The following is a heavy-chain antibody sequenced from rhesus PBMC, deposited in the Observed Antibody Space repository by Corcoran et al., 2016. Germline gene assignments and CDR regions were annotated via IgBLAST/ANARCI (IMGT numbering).Heavy chain of an antibody. CDR2: IYGSSVST. J-gene: IGHJ2*01. CDR3: ARAPRGYYYDSGYFGYFDI. Sequence: QVQLQESGPGLVKPSETLSLTCAVSGYSLSSNYWSWLRQPPGQGLKWIGYIYGSSVSTYYNPSLKSRVTISTDTSKNQFSLKLSSVTAADTAVYYCARAPRGYYYDSGYFGYFDIWGPGTPITISS. D-gene: IGHD3-28*01. V-gene: IGHV4-147*01. CDR1: GYSLSSNY.